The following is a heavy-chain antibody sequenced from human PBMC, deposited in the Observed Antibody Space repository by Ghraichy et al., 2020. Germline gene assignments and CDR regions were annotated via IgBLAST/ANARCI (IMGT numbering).Heavy chain of an antibody. D-gene: IGHD2-21*01. CDR3: AKAWGYCVGGACAPYNWFDP. Sequence: GGSLRLSCAASGFTFDSYAMTWVRQAPGKGLEWVSGISGDGGNTYYADSVKGRFTISRDNSRNTLFLQMTSLRAEDTAVYYCAKAWGYCVGGACAPYNWFDPWGQGTLVTGSS. CDR2: ISGDGGNT. V-gene: IGHV3-23*01. J-gene: IGHJ5*02. CDR1: GFTFDSYA.